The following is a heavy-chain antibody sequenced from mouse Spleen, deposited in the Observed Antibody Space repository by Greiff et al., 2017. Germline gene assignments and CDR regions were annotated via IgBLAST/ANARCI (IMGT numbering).Heavy chain of an antibody. V-gene: IGHV1-54*01. D-gene: IGHD2-1*01. J-gene: IGHJ3*01. Sequence: QVQLKQSGAELVRPGTSVKVSCKASGYAFTNYLIEWVKQRPGQGLEWIGVINPGSGGTNYNEKFKGKATLTADKSSSTAYMQLSSLTSEDSAVYFCARLDGNYGAYWGQGTLVTVSA. CDR3: ARLDGNYGAY. CDR1: GYAFTNYL. CDR2: INPGSGGT.